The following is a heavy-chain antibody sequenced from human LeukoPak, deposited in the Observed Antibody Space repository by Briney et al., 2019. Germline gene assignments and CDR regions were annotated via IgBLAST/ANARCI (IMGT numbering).Heavy chain of an antibody. CDR1: GGSISDYY. CDR3: ASGRFGELLLVDY. CDR2: IYSSGST. V-gene: IGHV4-59*01. J-gene: IGHJ4*02. Sequence: SETLSLTCTVSGGSISDYYWSWIRQPPGKGLEWIGYIYSSGSTTYNPSLKSRVTLPVDTSKNQFSLKLTSVTAADTAVYYCASGRFGELLLVDYWGQGTLVTVSS. D-gene: IGHD3-10*01.